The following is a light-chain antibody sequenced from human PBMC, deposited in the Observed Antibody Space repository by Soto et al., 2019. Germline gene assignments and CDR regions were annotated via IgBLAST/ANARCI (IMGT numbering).Light chain of an antibody. CDR3: QQYNNWPYT. J-gene: IGKJ2*01. CDR1: QSVSSN. CDR2: DAS. V-gene: IGKV3-15*01. Sequence: EIVMTQSPATLSVSPGERATLSCRASQSVSSNLAWYQQKPGQAPRLLIYDASTRATRIPARFSGSGSRTEFNLTISSLQPEDFEVYYCQQYNNWPYTFGQGTKLAIK.